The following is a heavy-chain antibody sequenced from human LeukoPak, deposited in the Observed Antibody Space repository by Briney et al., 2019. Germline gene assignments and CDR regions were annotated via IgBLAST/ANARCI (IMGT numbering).Heavy chain of an antibody. CDR2: IYYSGST. CDR1: GGSISSGDYY. J-gene: IGHJ4*02. V-gene: IGHV4-30-4*08. CDR3: ARAEWAAVDY. D-gene: IGHD1-14*01. Sequence: SETLSLTCTVSGGSISSGDYYWRWIRQPPGKGLEWIGYIYYSGSTYYNPSLKSRVTISVDTSKNQFSLKLSSVTAADTAVYYCARAEWAAVDYWGQGTLVTVSS.